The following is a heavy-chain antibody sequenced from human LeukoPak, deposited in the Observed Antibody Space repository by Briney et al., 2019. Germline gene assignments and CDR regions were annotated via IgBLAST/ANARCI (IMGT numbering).Heavy chain of an antibody. Sequence: GESLKISCEGSGYSFTSYWIGWVRQMPGKGLEWMGIIYPGDSDTRYSPSFQGQVTISADKSISTAYLQWSSLKASDTAMYYCARRGIASPSPYYYYMDVWGKGTTVTVSS. J-gene: IGHJ6*03. CDR1: GYSFTSYW. CDR2: IYPGDSDT. V-gene: IGHV5-51*01. CDR3: ARRGIASPSPYYYYMDV. D-gene: IGHD6-13*01.